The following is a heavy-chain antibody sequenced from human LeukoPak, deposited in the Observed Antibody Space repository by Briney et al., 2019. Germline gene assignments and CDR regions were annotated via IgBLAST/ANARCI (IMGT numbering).Heavy chain of an antibody. CDR2: ISSSSSYI. D-gene: IGHD3-22*01. J-gene: IGHJ4*02. CDR1: GFTFSSYS. CDR3: ARDDRAYSGYDWWDYYDSSGYYD. V-gene: IGHV3-21*01. Sequence: GGSLRLSCAASGFTFSSYSMNWVRQAPGKGLEWVSSISSSSSYIYYADSVKGRFTISRDNAKNSLYLQMNSLRAEDTAVYYCARDDRAYSGYDWWDYYDSSGYYDWGQGTLVTASS.